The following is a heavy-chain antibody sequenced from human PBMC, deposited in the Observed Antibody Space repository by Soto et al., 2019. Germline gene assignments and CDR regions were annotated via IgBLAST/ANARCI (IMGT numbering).Heavy chain of an antibody. V-gene: IGHV4-39*01. J-gene: IGHJ4*02. D-gene: IGHD4-17*01. CDR1: GGSIGSPHDY. CDR2: IYYSGST. CDR3: ALSHTVTTDY. Sequence: PSETLSLTCTVSGGSIGSPHDYWGWIRQSPGRGLEWIGSIYYSGSTYYNPSLKSRITISVDTSKNQFSLNSLRAEDTAVYYCALSHTVTTDYWGQGTLVTVSS.